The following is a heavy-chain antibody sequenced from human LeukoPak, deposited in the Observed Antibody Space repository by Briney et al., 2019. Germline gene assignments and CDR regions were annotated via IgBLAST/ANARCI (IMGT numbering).Heavy chain of an antibody. CDR1: GGSISSGGYY. CDR2: IYYSGST. V-gene: IGHV4-31*03. CDR3: ARDSPSYGMDV. J-gene: IGHJ6*02. Sequence: SQTPSLTCTVSGGSISSGGYYWSWIRQHPGKGLEWIGYIYYSGSTYYNPSLKSRVTISVDTSKNQFSLKLSSVTAADTAVYYCARDSPSYGMDVWGQGTTVTVSS.